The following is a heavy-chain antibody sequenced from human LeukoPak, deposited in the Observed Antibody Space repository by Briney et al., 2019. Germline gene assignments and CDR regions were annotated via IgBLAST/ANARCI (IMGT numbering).Heavy chain of an antibody. CDR3: ARLVVPAAMGHGFDY. CDR1: GGSISSSSYY. J-gene: IGHJ4*02. V-gene: IGHV4-39*01. D-gene: IGHD2-2*01. CDR2: IYYSGST. Sequence: PSETLSLTCTVPGGSISSSSYYWGWIRQPPGKGLEWIGSIYYSGSTYYNPSLKSRVTISADTSKDQFSLKLSSVTAADTAVYYCARLVVPAAMGHGFDYWGQGTLVTVSS.